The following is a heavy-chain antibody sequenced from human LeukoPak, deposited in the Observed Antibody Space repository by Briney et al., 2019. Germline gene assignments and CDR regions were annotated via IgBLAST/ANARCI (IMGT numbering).Heavy chain of an antibody. J-gene: IGHJ4*02. CDR3: ARRYYDSSGYNSVDY. Sequence: GGSLRLSCAASGFTVSSKYMTWVRQAPGKGLEWVSVIYSGGSTYYADSVKGRFTISRDNSKNTLYLQMNSLRAEDTAVYYCARRYYDSSGYNSVDYWGQGTLVTVSS. D-gene: IGHD3-22*01. CDR2: IYSGGST. CDR1: GFTVSSKY. V-gene: IGHV3-53*01.